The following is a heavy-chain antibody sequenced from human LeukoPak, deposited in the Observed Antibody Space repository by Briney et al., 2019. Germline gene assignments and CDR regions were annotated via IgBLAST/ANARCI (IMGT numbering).Heavy chain of an antibody. Sequence: SGTLSLTCAVSGGSISSSNWWSWVRQPPGKGLEWIGEIYYSGSTNYNPSLKSRVTISVDTSKNQFSLKLSSVTAADTAVYYCARGYGSGGSCYSYYYYNYMDGWGKGTTVTVSS. V-gene: IGHV4-4*02. CDR2: IYYSGST. J-gene: IGHJ6*03. CDR1: GGSISSSNW. CDR3: ARGYGSGGSCYSYYYYNYMDG. D-gene: IGHD2-15*01.